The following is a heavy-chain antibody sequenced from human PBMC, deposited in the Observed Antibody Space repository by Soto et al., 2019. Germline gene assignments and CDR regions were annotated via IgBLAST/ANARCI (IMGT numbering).Heavy chain of an antibody. CDR1: GGSISSGGYY. V-gene: IGHV4-31*03. CDR2: IYYSGST. Sequence: QVQLQESGPGLVKPSQTLSLTCTVSGGSISSGGYYWSWIRQHPGKGLEWIGYIYYSGSTYYNPSLKSRVTISVDTSKNQFSLKLSAVTAADTAVYYCARDGYYGSGSSDWFDPWGQGTLVTVSS. D-gene: IGHD3-10*01. J-gene: IGHJ5*02. CDR3: ARDGYYGSGSSDWFDP.